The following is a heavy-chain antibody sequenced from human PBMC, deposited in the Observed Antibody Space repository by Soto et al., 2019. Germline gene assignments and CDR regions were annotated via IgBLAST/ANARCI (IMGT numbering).Heavy chain of an antibody. CDR1: GYTFTSYA. CDR2: VNAGNGNT. CDR3: ARDLYCSSTSCHVYGMDV. D-gene: IGHD2-2*01. V-gene: IGHV1-3*01. J-gene: IGHJ6*02. Sequence: ASVKVSCKASGYTFTSYAMHWVRQAPGQRLEWMGWVNAGNGNTKYSQKFQGRVTITRDTSASTAYMELSSLRPEDTAVYYCARDLYCSSTSCHVYGMDVWGQGTTVTVSS.